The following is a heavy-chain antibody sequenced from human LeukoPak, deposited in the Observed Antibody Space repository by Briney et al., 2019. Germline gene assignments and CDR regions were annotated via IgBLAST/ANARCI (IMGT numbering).Heavy chain of an antibody. CDR1: GFTFSSYG. V-gene: IGHV3-30*18. Sequence: PGGSLRLSCAASGFTFSSYGMHWVRQAPGKGLEWVAVISYDGSNKYYADSVKGRFTISRDNSKNTLYLQMNSLRAEDTAVYYCAKVSSSWYGDNYFDYWGQGTLVTVSS. D-gene: IGHD6-13*01. J-gene: IGHJ4*02. CDR3: AKVSSSWYGDNYFDY. CDR2: ISYDGSNK.